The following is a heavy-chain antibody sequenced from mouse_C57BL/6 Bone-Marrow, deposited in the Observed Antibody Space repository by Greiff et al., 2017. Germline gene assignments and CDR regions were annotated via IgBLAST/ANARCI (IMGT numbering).Heavy chain of an antibody. CDR2: IDPSDSYT. J-gene: IGHJ4*01. V-gene: IGHV1-69*01. CDR1: GYTFTSYW. D-gene: IGHD2-5*01. CDR3: ARSGYSNYVYYYAMDY. Sequence: VQLQQPGAELVMPGASVKLSCKASGYTFTSYWMHWVKQRPGQGLEWIGEIDPSDSYTNYNQKFKGKSTLTVDKSSSTAYMQLSSLTSEDSAVYCCARSGYSNYVYYYAMDYWGQGTSVTVSS.